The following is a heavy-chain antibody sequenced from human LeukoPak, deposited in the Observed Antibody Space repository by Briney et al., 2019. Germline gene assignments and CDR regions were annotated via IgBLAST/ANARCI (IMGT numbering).Heavy chain of an antibody. CDR1: GFTFSDYW. V-gene: IGHV3-7*01. Sequence: GGSLRLSCAASGFTFSDYWMSWVRQTPGKGLEWVANIKQDGSEKYYVDSVKGRFTISRDNAKNSLYLQMNSLRAEDSAVYYCARDRSGWYYFDYWGQGTLVTVSS. J-gene: IGHJ4*02. CDR2: IKQDGSEK. CDR3: ARDRSGWYYFDY. D-gene: IGHD6-19*01.